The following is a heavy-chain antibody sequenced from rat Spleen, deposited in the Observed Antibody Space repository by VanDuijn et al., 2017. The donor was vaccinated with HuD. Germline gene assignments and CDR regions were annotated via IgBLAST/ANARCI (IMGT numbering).Heavy chain of an antibody. D-gene: IGHD1-2*01. J-gene: IGHJ4*01. CDR3: ARGSYRVMDA. CDR1: GFIFSNYG. V-gene: IGHV5-19*01. Sequence: EVQLVESDGGLVQPGRSLKLSCAASGFIFSNYGMHWIRQAPTKGLEWVASISPSGGSTYYRDSVKGRFTISRDNAKSTLYLQMDSLRSEDTATYYCARGSYRVMDAWGQGASVTVSS. CDR2: ISPSGGST.